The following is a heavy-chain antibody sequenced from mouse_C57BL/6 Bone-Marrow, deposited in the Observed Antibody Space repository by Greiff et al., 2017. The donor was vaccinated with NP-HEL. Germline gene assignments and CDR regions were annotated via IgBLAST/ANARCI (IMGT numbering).Heavy chain of an antibody. CDR1: GYTFTSYW. CDR3: ARFYYYGSSYDWYFDV. D-gene: IGHD1-1*01. J-gene: IGHJ1*03. CDR2: IDPSDSET. Sequence: QVQLQQPGAELVRPGSSVKLSCKASGYTFTSYWMHWVKQRPIQGLEWIGNIDPSDSETHYNQKFKDKATLTVDKSSSTAYMQLSSLTSEDSAVYYCARFYYYGSSYDWYFDVWGTGTTVTVSS. V-gene: IGHV1-52*01.